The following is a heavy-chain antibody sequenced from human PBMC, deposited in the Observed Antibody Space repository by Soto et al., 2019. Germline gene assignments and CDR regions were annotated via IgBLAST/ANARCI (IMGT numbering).Heavy chain of an antibody. J-gene: IGHJ6*02. Sequence: QVQLVPSGAEVKKPGSSVKVSCGASGGTFSSYPINWVRQAPGQGLEWMGGIIPFFGTSNYAQKFQGRVTITADESTSTAYMELRSLRSEDTAVYYCARVGHITHYGMAVWGQGTTVTVSS. D-gene: IGHD1-26*01. V-gene: IGHV1-69*01. CDR2: IIPFFGTS. CDR1: GGTFSSYP. CDR3: ARVGHITHYGMAV.